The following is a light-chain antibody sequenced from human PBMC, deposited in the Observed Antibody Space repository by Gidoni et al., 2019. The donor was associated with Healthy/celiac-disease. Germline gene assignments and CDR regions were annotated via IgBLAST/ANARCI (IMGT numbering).Light chain of an antibody. Sequence: EIVLTQSPGTMSLSPGERATLSCRASLSVGSRSLAWYQQKPGQAPSPLIYGASSRPTGIPDRFIASGSETYFTLTISRLEPEDFAVYFCQQYGGSPLTFGGGTQVEIK. CDR1: LSVGSRS. V-gene: IGKV3-20*01. CDR3: QQYGGSPLT. J-gene: IGKJ4*01. CDR2: GAS.